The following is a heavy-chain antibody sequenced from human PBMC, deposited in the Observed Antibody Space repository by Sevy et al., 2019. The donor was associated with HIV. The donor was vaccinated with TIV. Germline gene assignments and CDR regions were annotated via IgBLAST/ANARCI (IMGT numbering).Heavy chain of an antibody. V-gene: IGHV3-15*01. D-gene: IGHD2-15*01. CDR2: IKSKTDGGTI. CDR3: TTGSSGDLHAFDI. CDR1: GFTFTKAW. J-gene: IGHJ3*02. Sequence: GGSLRLSCAASGFTFTKAWMSWVRQAPGKGLEWVGRIKSKTDGGTIDYASPVKGRFSISRDDSKNTVSLQMNSLKTEDTAVYYCTTGSSGDLHAFDIWGQGTMVTVSS.